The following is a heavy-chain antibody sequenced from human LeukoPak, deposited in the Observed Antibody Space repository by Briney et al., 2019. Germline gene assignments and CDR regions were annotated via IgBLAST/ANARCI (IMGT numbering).Heavy chain of an antibody. CDR1: GGTFSSYA. J-gene: IGHJ6*03. Sequence: GASVEVSCKASGGTFSSYAISWVRQAPGQGLEWMGGIIPIFGTANYAQKFQGRVTITTDESTSTAYMELSSLRSEDTAVYYCARGGDSNYYYYYMDVWGKGTTVTVSS. CDR3: ARGGDSNYYYYYMDV. CDR2: IIPIFGTA. D-gene: IGHD4-11*01. V-gene: IGHV1-69*05.